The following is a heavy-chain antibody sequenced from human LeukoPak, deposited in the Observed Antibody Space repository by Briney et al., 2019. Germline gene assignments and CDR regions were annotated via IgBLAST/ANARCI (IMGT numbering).Heavy chain of an antibody. CDR3: ATRTSGSYYASFDY. CDR1: GFTFSKHA. V-gene: IGHV3-23*01. CDR2: ISRRGDTP. D-gene: IGHD1-26*01. J-gene: IGHJ4*02. Sequence: GGSLRLSCEDSGFTFSKHAMTWVRQAPGKGLEWVSSISRRGDTPYYADSVKGRFTISRDNSKNTLYLQMNSLRAEDTAVYYCATRTSGSYYASFDYWGQGTLVTVSS.